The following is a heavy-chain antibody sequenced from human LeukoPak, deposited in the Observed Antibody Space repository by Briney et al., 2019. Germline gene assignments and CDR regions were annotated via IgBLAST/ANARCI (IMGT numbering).Heavy chain of an antibody. CDR3: ARRMNSGYDWHY. CDR1: GYTFTGYY. D-gene: IGHD5-12*01. Sequence: ASVKASCKASGYTFTGYYMHWVRQAPGQGLEWMGWINPNSGGTNYAQKFQGRVTMTRDTSISTAYMELSRLRSDDTAVYYCARRMNSGYDWHYWGQGTLVTVSS. CDR2: INPNSGGT. V-gene: IGHV1-2*02. J-gene: IGHJ4*02.